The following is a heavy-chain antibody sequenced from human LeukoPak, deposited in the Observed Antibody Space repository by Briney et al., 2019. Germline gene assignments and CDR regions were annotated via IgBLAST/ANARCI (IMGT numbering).Heavy chain of an antibody. CDR3: GRLAHNAWYAIDF. CDR1: GFTYSTYW. Sequence: GGSLRLACAACGFTYSTYWMHWVRQAPGKGLVWISRINSDGSSTTYADSVKGRFTISRDNPKNSLYLQINNLRAEDTAVYYCGRLAHNAWYAIDFWGQGTLVTVSS. J-gene: IGHJ4*02. D-gene: IGHD2-2*01. CDR2: INSDGSST. V-gene: IGHV3-74*01.